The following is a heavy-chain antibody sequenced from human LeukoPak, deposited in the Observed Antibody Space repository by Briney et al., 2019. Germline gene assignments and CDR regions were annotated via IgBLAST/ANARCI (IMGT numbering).Heavy chain of an antibody. Sequence: GGSLRLSCAASGFVFSTYNMNWVRQAPGKGLEWVSSITSSGSYIYYADSVKGRFTISRDNAKNTLYLQMSSLRAEDTAVYYCVRDFNWNDGNYWGQGTLVTVSS. D-gene: IGHD1-20*01. CDR1: GFVFSTYN. CDR3: VRDFNWNDGNY. J-gene: IGHJ4*02. CDR2: ITSSGSYI. V-gene: IGHV3-21*01.